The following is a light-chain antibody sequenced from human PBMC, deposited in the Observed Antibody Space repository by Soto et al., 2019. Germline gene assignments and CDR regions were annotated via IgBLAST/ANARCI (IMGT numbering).Light chain of an antibody. J-gene: IGKJ5*01. CDR1: QSVSSY. Sequence: IVLTQSPATRSFSPGERATLSCLSSQSVSSYLAWYQQKPGQAPRLLIYDASNRATGIPARFSGSGSGTDFTLTIRRLEPEDFAVYYCQKGSNWPQITCGNGQRRALK. V-gene: IGKV3-11*01. CDR3: QKGSNWPQIT. CDR2: DAS.